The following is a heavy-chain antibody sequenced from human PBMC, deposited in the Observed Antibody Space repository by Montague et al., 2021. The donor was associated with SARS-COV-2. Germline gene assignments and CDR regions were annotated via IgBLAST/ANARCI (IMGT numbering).Heavy chain of an antibody. CDR1: GGSISRSTSS. CDR3: ARLPLVSSWSRAAGYYYYGMDV. J-gene: IGHJ6*02. CDR2: IFYTGXT. Sequence: SETLSLTCTVSGGSISRSTSSWAWIRQPPGKGLEWIGSIFYTGXTXYXXXXKXRVTISVDTSRNQFSLRLSSVTAADTSAYYCARLPLVSSWSRAAGYYYYGMDVWGQGTTVTVSS. D-gene: IGHD6-13*01. V-gene: IGHV4-39*01.